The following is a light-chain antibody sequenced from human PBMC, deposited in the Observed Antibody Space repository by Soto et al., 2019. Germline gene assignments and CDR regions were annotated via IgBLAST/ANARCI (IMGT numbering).Light chain of an antibody. CDR1: QSVSTY. Sequence: EIVLTQSPATLSLSPGERATLSCRASQSVSTYLGWYQQKPGQAPRLLIYDASNRATGIPARFSGSGSGTDFTLTISSLEPEDFAVYYFQQRSNWITFGQGTRLEIK. J-gene: IGKJ5*01. CDR2: DAS. CDR3: QQRSNWIT. V-gene: IGKV3-11*01.